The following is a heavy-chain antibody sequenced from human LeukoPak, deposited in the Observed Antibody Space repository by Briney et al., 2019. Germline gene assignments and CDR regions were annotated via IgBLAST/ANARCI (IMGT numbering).Heavy chain of an antibody. Sequence: ASVKVSCKASGYTFTSSGISRVRQAPGQGLEWMGWINAYNGNTNYAQRLQGRVTMTTDTSTSTAYMELRSLRSDDTAVYYCARDLDFWSGYYDYWGQGTLVTVSS. CDR1: GYTFTSSG. J-gene: IGHJ4*02. D-gene: IGHD3-3*01. V-gene: IGHV1-18*01. CDR3: ARDLDFWSGYYDY. CDR2: INAYNGNT.